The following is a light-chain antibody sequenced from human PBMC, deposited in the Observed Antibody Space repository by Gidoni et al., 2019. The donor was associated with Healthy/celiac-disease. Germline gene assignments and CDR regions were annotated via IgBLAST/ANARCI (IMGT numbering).Light chain of an antibody. J-gene: IGKJ2*01. Sequence: DIQMTQSPSTLSASVGDRVTITCRASQSISSWLAWYQQKPGKAPKLLIYKASSLESGVPSRFSGSGSGTEFTLTISSLQPDDFATYYCQHYNSYSYTFGQXTKLEIK. V-gene: IGKV1-5*03. CDR3: QHYNSYSYT. CDR1: QSISSW. CDR2: KAS.